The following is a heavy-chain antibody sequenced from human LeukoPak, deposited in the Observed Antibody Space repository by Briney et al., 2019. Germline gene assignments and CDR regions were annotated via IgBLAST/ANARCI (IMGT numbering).Heavy chain of an antibody. D-gene: IGHD3-3*01. CDR2: ISAYNGDT. J-gene: IGHJ6*03. V-gene: IGHV1-18*01. CDR3: ARAPRTIFDPRGYYMDV. CDR1: GYTFTSYG. Sequence: GASVTVSCKASGYTFTSYGISWVRQAPGQGLEWMGWISAYNGDTNHAQKLQGRVTMTTDTSTSTAYMDLRSLRSDDTAVYYCARAPRTIFDPRGYYMDVWGKGTTVTVSS.